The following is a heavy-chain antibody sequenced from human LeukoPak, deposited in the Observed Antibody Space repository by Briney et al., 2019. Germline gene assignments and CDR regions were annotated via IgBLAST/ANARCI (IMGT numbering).Heavy chain of an antibody. CDR3: ARAGSDLGVNWYFGL. CDR2: LYTSGST. J-gene: IGHJ2*01. CDR1: GGSISSYS. D-gene: IGHD2-21*01. V-gene: IGHV4-4*07. Sequence: SETLSLTCTVSGGSISSYSWSWIRQPAGKGLEWIGRLYTSGSTNYNPSLKSRVTMSPDTSKNQFSLKLSSVTAADTAVYYCARAGSDLGVNWYFGLWGRGTLVTVSS.